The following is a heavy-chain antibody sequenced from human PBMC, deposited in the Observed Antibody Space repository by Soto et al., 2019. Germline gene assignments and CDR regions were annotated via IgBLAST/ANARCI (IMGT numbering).Heavy chain of an antibody. V-gene: IGHV4-34*01. J-gene: IGHJ4*02. CDR3: AGTGNAGY. Sequence: QVQLQQWGAGLLKPSETLSLTCAVYGGSFSGYYCSWIRQPPGKGLEWIGEINHSGSTNYNPSLKSRVTISVDTSKNQFSLKLSSVTAADTAVYYCAGTGNAGYWGQGTLVTVSS. CDR2: INHSGST. CDR1: GGSFSGYY. D-gene: IGHD7-27*01.